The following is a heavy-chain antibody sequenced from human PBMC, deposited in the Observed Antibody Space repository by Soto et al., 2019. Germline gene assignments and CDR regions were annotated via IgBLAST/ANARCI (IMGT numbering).Heavy chain of an antibody. CDR2: INPNSGDT. Sequence: SVKVSCKASGYTFTAHYMNWVRQAPGQGLEWMGWINPNSGDTKYVEKFQGRVTMTRDTSISTAYMELSSLRSDDTAVYYCASVNSGSYHHGLFDYWGQGALVTVSS. D-gene: IGHD1-26*01. J-gene: IGHJ4*02. V-gene: IGHV1-2*02. CDR1: GYTFTAHY. CDR3: ASVNSGSYHHGLFDY.